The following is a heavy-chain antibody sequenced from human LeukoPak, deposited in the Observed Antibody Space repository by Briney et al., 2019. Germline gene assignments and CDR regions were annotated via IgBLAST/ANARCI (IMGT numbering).Heavy chain of an antibody. CDR2: ISAYNGNT. J-gene: IGHJ3*02. Sequence: ASVKVSCKASGYTFTSYGISWVRQAPGQGLEWTGWISAYNGNTNYAQKLQGRVTMTTDTSTSTAYMELRSLRSDDTAVYYCAREEGGGGTDAFVIWGQGTMVTVSS. D-gene: IGHD2-15*01. CDR1: GYTFTSYG. V-gene: IGHV1-18*01. CDR3: AREEGGGGTDAFVI.